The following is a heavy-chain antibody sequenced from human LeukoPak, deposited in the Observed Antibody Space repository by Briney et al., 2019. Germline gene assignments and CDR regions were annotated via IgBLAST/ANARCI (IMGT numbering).Heavy chain of an antibody. J-gene: IGHJ4*02. CDR1: GYTFTGYY. V-gene: IGHV1-2*02. CDR2: INPNSGGT. D-gene: IGHD5-12*01. CDR3: ARDLVGYRGYDSVSPFDY. Sequence: ASVKVSCKASGYTFTGYYMHWVRQAPGQGLEWMGWINPNSGGTNYAQKFQGRVTMTRDTSISTAYMELSRLRSDDTAVYYCARDLVGYRGYDSVSPFDYWGQGTLVTVSS.